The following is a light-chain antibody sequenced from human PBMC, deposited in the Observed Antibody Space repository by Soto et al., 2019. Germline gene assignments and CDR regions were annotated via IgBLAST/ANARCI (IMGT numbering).Light chain of an antibody. CDR1: SSNIGAGYA. CDR3: QSYDSSLDDSGV. V-gene: IGLV1-40*01. J-gene: IGLJ3*02. Sequence: QSALTQPPSVSGAPGQGVTISCTGSSSNIGAGYAVHWYQQLPGTAPKLLIYGNNNRPSGVPDRFSGSKSGTSASLAITGLQAEDEADYYCQSYDSSLDDSGVFGGGTKLTVL. CDR2: GNN.